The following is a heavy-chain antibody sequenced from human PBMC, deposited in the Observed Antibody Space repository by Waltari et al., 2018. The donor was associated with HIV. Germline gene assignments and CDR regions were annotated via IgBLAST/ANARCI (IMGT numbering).Heavy chain of an antibody. Sequence: EVQLVESGGGLVQTGGSLRLSCAASGLPFSSYWLHWVRQAPGKGLVWVSRINSDGSSTSYADSVKGRFTISRDNAKNTLYLQMNSLRAEDTAVYYCARNLEVAAAGGGVDYWGQGTLVTVSS. CDR1: GLPFSSYW. V-gene: IGHV3-74*01. J-gene: IGHJ4*02. CDR2: INSDGSST. CDR3: ARNLEVAAAGGGVDY. D-gene: IGHD6-13*01.